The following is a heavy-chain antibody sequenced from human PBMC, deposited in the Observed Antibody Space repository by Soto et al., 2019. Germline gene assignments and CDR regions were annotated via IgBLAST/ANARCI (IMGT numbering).Heavy chain of an antibody. V-gene: IGHV1-2*02. CDR1: GYTFTGYY. D-gene: IGHD2-8*01. CDR2: INPNRGGT. Sequence: QVQLVQSGAEVKKPGASVKVSCKASGYTFTGYYMHWVRQAPGQGLEWMGWINPNRGGTNYAQKFQGRVTMTRDTSISTAYMELSRLRSDDTAVYYCARVLRGGVGDYWGQGTLVTVSS. J-gene: IGHJ4*02. CDR3: ARVLRGGVGDY.